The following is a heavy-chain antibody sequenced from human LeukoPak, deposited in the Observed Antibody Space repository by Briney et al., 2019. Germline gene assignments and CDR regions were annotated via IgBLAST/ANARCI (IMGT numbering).Heavy chain of an antibody. J-gene: IGHJ4*01. Sequence: GGSLRLSCAASGFTFSNSAMSWVRQAPGKGLEWVPTLSGSGITTYYADSVKGRFTISRDNSKNTLYLQMNSLRAEDTAVYYCAKGIYSSGWSYFDYWGHGTLVTVSS. CDR1: GFTFSNSA. CDR3: AKGIYSSGWSYFDY. D-gene: IGHD6-19*01. V-gene: IGHV3-23*01. CDR2: LSGSGITT.